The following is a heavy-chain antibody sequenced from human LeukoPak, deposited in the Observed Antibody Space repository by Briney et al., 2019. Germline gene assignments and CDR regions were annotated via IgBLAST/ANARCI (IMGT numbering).Heavy chain of an antibody. CDR1: GYTFTSYG. J-gene: IGHJ4*02. CDR3: ARDGKGRFDFRENDY. CDR2: ISAYNGNT. D-gene: IGHD3-3*01. V-gene: IGHV1-18*01. Sequence: ASVKVSCKAPGYTFTSYGISWVRPAPGQGLEWMGWISAYNGNTNYAQKLQGRVTMTADTATSTAYMELRSLGSDDTAVYYCARDGKGRFDFRENDYWGQGTLVTVSS.